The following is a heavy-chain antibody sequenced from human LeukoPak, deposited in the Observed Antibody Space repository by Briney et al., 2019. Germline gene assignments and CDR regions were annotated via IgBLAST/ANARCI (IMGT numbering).Heavy chain of an antibody. CDR2: INTNTGNP. J-gene: IGHJ5*02. CDR1: GYTFTSYA. CDR3: ARDPKITMVRGAFDWFDP. D-gene: IGHD3-10*01. V-gene: IGHV7-4-1*02. Sequence: GASVKVSCKASGYTFTSYAMNWVRQAPGQGLEWMGWINTNTGNPTYAQGFSGRFVFSLDTSVSTAYLQISSLKAEDTAVYYCARDPKITMVRGAFDWFDPWGQGTLVTVSS.